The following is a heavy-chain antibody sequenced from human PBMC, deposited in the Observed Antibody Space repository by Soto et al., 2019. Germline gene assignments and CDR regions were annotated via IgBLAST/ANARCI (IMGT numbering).Heavy chain of an antibody. CDR3: TTRIPQCSSTSCYTGGAFDI. CDR1: GFTFSNAW. J-gene: IGHJ3*02. V-gene: IGHV3-15*01. Sequence: EVQLVESGGGLVKPGGSLRLSCAASGFTFSNAWMSWVRQAPGKGLEWVGRIKSKTDGGTTDYAAPVKGRFTISRDDSKNTLYLQMNSLKTEDTAVYYCTTRIPQCSSTSCYTGGAFDIWGQGTMVTVSS. D-gene: IGHD2-2*02. CDR2: IKSKTDGGTT.